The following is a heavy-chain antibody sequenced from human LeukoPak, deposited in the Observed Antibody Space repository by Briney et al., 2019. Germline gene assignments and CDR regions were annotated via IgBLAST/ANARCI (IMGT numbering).Heavy chain of an antibody. V-gene: IGHV5-51*01. CDR3: ARHPGYSSGWSYYYYYYMDV. CDR2: IYPGDSDT. CDR1: GYSFTSYW. J-gene: IGHJ6*03. Sequence: GESLKISCKGSGYSFTSYWIGWVRQMPGKGLEWMGIIYPGDSDTRYSTSFQGQVTISADKSISTAYLQWSSLKASDTAMYYCARHPGYSSGWSYYYYYYMDVWGKGTTVTVSS. D-gene: IGHD6-19*01.